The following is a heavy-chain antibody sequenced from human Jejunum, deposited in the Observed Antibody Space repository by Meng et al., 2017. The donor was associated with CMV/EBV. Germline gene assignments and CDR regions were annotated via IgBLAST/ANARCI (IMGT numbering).Heavy chain of an antibody. J-gene: IGHJ4*02. Sequence: QVQLQGSGPGPVKPSHTLSLTCSVSGGSIGSGDYYWSWIRQPPGKGLEWIGYIHDTGSTYYNPSLKSRVDISLGTSRNHFSLTLSSVTAEDTAVYFCARGSIFVSFDSWGQGTLVTVSS. CDR1: GGSIGSGDYY. D-gene: IGHD3-3*01. V-gene: IGHV4-30-4*08. CDR3: ARGSIFVSFDS. CDR2: IHDTGST.